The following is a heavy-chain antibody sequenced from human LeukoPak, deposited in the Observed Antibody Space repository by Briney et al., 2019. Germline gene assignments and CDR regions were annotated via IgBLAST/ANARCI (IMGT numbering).Heavy chain of an antibody. CDR2: IYYTGST. CDR1: GGSVSDYY. Sequence: PSETLSLTCTVSGGSVSDYYWSWIRQSPGKGLEWIGYIYYTGSTSYNPSLKSRVTISIDTSKNQFSLKLTSVTAADTAIYYCARRTGTTHWFDPWGQGTLVTVSS. J-gene: IGHJ5*02. V-gene: IGHV4-59*02. CDR3: ARRTGTTHWFDP. D-gene: IGHD4-17*01.